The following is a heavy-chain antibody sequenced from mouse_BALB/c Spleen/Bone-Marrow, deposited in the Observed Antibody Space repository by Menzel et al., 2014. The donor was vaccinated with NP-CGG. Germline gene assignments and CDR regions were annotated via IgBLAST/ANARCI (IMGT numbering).Heavy chain of an antibody. CDR2: ITNGGGAT. V-gene: IGHV5-12-2*01. CDR1: GFTFNSNT. Sequence: EVQLVESGGGLVQPGGSLKLSCAASGFTFNSNTMSWVRQTPEKRLEWVAYITNGGGATYYLDTVRGRFTISRDSAKNTLYLQMSSLKSEDMAMYYCARPRYPFYAMDSWGQGTSVTVSS. J-gene: IGHJ4*01. D-gene: IGHD2-14*01. CDR3: ARPRYPFYAMDS.